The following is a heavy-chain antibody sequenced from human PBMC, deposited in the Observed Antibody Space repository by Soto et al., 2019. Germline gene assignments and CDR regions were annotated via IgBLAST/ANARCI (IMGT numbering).Heavy chain of an antibody. V-gene: IGHV1-3*01. CDR1: GYTFTSYA. J-gene: IGHJ4*02. CDR3: ARDQRIYSSSWYAFDY. CDR2: INAGNGNT. Sequence: ASVKVSCKASGYTFTSYAMHWVRQAPGQRLEWMGWINAGNGNTKYSQKFQGRVTITRDTSASTAYLELSSLRSEDTAVYYCARDQRIYSSSWYAFDYWGQGTLVTVSS. D-gene: IGHD6-13*01.